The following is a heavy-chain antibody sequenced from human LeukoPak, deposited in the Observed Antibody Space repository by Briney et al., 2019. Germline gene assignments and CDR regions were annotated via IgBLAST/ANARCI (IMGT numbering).Heavy chain of an antibody. V-gene: IGHV3-21*01. CDR1: GFTFSRYS. J-gene: IGHJ4*01. D-gene: IGHD2-2*01. CDR3: ARGQRVPAAIVSYYFDY. Sequence: GGSLTLSCLASGFTFSRYSMNWVRPAAGRGLEWVASISSSSSYTYYAESVKGRVTISRDNATTSLYLQMNSLRAEDTAVYYCARGQRVPAAIVSYYFDYWGQGTLVTVSS. CDR2: ISSSSSYT.